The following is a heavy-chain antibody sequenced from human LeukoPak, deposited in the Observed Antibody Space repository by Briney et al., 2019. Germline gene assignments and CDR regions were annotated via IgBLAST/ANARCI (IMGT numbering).Heavy chain of an antibody. Sequence: GGSLRLSCAASGFTFSSYAMSWVRQAPGKGLKWVSAISGSGGSTCYADSVKGRFTISRDNSKNTLYLQMNSLRAEDTAVYYCAKRVSIVVYPPGAAARVALDYWGQGTLVTVSS. J-gene: IGHJ4*02. CDR1: GFTFSSYA. V-gene: IGHV3-23*01. CDR2: ISGSGGST. D-gene: IGHD2-2*01. CDR3: AKRVSIVVYPPGAAARVALDY.